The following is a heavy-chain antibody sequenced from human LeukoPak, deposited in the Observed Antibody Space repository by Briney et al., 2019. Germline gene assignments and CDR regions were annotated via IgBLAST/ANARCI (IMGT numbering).Heavy chain of an antibody. D-gene: IGHD3-10*01. V-gene: IGHV4-59*08. CDR1: GGSISSYY. CDR2: IYYSGST. Sequence: SETLSLTCSVSGGSISSYYWSWIRQPPRKGLEWIGYIYYSGSTNYNPSLKSRVTISVDTSKNQFSLKLSSVTAVDTAVYYCARGHQSLVSMIRGVISWLDPWGQGTLVTVSS. CDR3: ARGHQSLVSMIRGVISWLDP. J-gene: IGHJ5*02.